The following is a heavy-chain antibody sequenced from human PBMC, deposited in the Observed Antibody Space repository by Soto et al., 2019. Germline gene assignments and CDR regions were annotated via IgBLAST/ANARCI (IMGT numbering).Heavy chain of an antibody. Sequence: GGSLRPSCAASGFTFSGDWMHWVRKAAGKRLVWVSRINMDVSSTNYADAVKGRCTISRDNAKNTLYLQMNSLRVDDTAVYYCARGARGLSHHENWGQGALVPVSP. V-gene: IGHV3-74*01. CDR3: ARGARGLSHHEN. J-gene: IGHJ4*02. CDR1: GFTFSGDW. D-gene: IGHD2-15*01. CDR2: INMDVSST.